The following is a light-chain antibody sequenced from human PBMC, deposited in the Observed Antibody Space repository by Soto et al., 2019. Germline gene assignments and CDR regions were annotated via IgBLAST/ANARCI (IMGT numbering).Light chain of an antibody. CDR2: ELN. CDR3: SSYAGRDNFYV. V-gene: IGLV2-8*01. CDR1: SSDVGGYDY. Sequence: QSALTQPPPASGSPGQSVTISCTGTSSDVGGYDYVAWYQQHSGKAPKLMIYELNKRPSGVPDRFSGSKSGNTASLTVSGLQAEDEADYYCSSYAGRDNFYVFGTGTKLTVL. J-gene: IGLJ1*01.